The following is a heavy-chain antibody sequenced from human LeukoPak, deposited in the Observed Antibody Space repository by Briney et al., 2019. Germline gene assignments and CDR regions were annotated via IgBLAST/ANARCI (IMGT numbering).Heavy chain of an antibody. CDR3: AKAGVAARRGYYYMDV. V-gene: IGHV3-23*01. Sequence: GGSLRLSCAASGFTFRSFDMSWVRQAPGKGLEWVSAISSSGDTTYYADSVKGRFTISRDNSKNTLYLQMNSLRAEDTAVYYCAKAGVAARRGYYYMDVWGKGTTVTVSS. J-gene: IGHJ6*03. CDR2: ISSSGDTT. CDR1: GFTFRSFD. D-gene: IGHD6-6*01.